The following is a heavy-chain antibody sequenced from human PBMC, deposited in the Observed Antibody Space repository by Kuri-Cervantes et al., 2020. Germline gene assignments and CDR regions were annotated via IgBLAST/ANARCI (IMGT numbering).Heavy chain of an antibody. Sequence: SETLSLTCTVSGGSISSSSYYWGWIRQPPGKGLERIGSIYYSGSTYYNPSLKSRVTISVDTSKNQFSLKLTSVTAADTAMYYCARDTWVVRGRWFDPWGQGTLVTVSS. V-gene: IGHV4-39*07. CDR2: IYYSGST. CDR1: GGSISSSSYY. CDR3: ARDTWVVRGRWFDP. J-gene: IGHJ5*02. D-gene: IGHD3-10*01.